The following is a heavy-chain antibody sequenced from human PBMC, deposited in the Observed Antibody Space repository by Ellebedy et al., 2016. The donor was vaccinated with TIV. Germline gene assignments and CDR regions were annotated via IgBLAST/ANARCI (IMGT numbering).Heavy chain of an antibody. CDR3: ARGDDFWSGYPYNWFNP. Sequence: SETLSLXCTASGGSISSYYWSWIRQPPGKGLEWIGYIYYSGSTNYNPSLKSRVTISVDTSKNQFSLKLSSVTAADTAVYYCARGDDFWSGYPYNWFNPWGQGTLVTVSS. V-gene: IGHV4-59*13. D-gene: IGHD3-3*01. CDR2: IYYSGST. CDR1: GGSISSYY. J-gene: IGHJ5*02.